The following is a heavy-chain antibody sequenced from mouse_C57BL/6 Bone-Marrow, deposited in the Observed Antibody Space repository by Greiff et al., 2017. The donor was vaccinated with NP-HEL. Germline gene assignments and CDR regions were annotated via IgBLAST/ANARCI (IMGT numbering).Heavy chain of an antibody. CDR3: ARDHSYYAMDY. Sequence: EVHLVESGGGLVKPGGSLKLSCAASGFTFSSYAMSWVRQTPEKRLEWVATISDGGSYTYYPDNVKGRFTISRDNAKNNLYLQMSHLKSEDTAMYYCARDHSYYAMDYWGQGTSVTVSS. V-gene: IGHV5-4*01. CDR2: ISDGGSYT. J-gene: IGHJ4*01. CDR1: GFTFSSYA.